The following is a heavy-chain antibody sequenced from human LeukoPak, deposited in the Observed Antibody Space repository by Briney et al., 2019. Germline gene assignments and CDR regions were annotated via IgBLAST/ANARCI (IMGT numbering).Heavy chain of an antibody. Sequence: ASVKVSCKASGYNFNNHDINWVRQATGQGLEWMGWMNPNSGNTGYAQKFQGRVTMTRNTSISTAYMELSSLRSEDTAVYYCARQTAMGRSGDYWGQGTLVTVSS. CDR2: MNPNSGNT. V-gene: IGHV1-8*01. D-gene: IGHD5-18*01. J-gene: IGHJ4*02. CDR1: GYNFNNHD. CDR3: ARQTAMGRSGDY.